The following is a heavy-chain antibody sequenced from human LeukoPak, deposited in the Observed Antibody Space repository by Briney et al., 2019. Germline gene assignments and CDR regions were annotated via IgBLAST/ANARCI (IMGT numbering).Heavy chain of an antibody. CDR3: SRYTTSWHGLDG. CDR1: GLTFGSYW. Sequence: GGSLRLSCAASGLTFGSYWMFWVSQTPGKWMEWVANIKQDGSEKYYVGSVKGRFTISRNNADSSLFLQMNSLRAEDTAVYYCSRYTTSWHGLDGWGQGTTVTVSS. CDR2: IKQDGSEK. D-gene: IGHD6-13*01. J-gene: IGHJ6*02. V-gene: IGHV3-7*04.